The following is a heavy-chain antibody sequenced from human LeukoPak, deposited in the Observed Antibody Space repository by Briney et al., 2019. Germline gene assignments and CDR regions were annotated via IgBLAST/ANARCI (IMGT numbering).Heavy chain of an antibody. CDR1: GFTVSDSY. D-gene: IGHD2-2*01. Sequence: SGGSLRLSCAASGFTVSDSYMSWVRQAPGKGLEWVSVIYNVGTTEYADSVRGRFTISRDNSKNTLYLRMNGLRPEDTAVYYCARENGYRSTTSCPFGYWGQGTLVTVSS. J-gene: IGHJ4*02. CDR2: IYNVGTT. CDR3: ARENGYRSTTSCPFGY. V-gene: IGHV3-66*02.